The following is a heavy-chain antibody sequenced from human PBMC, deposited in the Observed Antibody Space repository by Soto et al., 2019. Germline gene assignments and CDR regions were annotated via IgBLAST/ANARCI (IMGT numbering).Heavy chain of an antibody. Sequence: EVQLVESGGGLVQPGGSLRLSCAASGFTFSSYSMNWVRQAPGKGREWVSYTSSGSSTIYYADSVKGRFTISRDNAKNSLYLKMNRLRDEDTAVYYCAGLGGWYGVWTWYFDVWGRGTLVTVSS. V-gene: IGHV3-48*02. CDR3: AGLGGWYGVWTWYFDV. J-gene: IGHJ2*01. CDR2: TSSGSSTI. D-gene: IGHD6-19*01. CDR1: GFTFSSYS.